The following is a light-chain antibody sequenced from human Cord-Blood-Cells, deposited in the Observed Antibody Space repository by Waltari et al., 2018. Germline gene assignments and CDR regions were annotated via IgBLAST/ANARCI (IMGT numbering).Light chain of an antibody. CDR1: SLRSYY. J-gene: IGLJ1*01. V-gene: IGLV3-19*01. CDR2: GKN. CDR3: NSRDSSGNHDV. Sequence: SSELTQDPAVSVALGQTVRITCQGDSLRSYYASWYQQKPGQAPVLVIYGKNKRPSGIPVRFSGSSSGNTASLTITGAQAEEEADYYCNSRDSSGNHDVFGTGTKVTVL.